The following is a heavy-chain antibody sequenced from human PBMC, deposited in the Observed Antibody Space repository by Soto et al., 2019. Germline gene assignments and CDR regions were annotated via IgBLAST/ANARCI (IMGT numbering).Heavy chain of an antibody. CDR1: GYTFTNYW. CDR3: VRHSSTSVRAPLEY. V-gene: IGHV5-51*01. Sequence: EVQLVQSGAEVKKPGESLKISCKGSGYTFTNYWIGWVRQMPGRGLEWMGITHPGHSETKYSPSFEGQVTISADRSTRNAYLYWGGLKASDAAMYFCVRHSSTSVRAPLEYWGQGTLVTVSS. CDR2: THPGHSET. J-gene: IGHJ4*02. D-gene: IGHD2-2*01.